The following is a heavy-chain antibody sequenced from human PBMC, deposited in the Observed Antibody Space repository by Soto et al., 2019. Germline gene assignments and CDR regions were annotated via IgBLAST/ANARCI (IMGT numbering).Heavy chain of an antibody. D-gene: IGHD4-17*01. CDR2: IWFDGSNK. CDR1: GFTFSSYG. CDR3: ARGGHYGDYRWASAHDQAYYYYGMDV. J-gene: IGHJ6*02. Sequence: PGGSLRLSCAASGFTFSSYGMHWVRQAPGKGLEWVAVIWFDGSNKYYADSVKGRFTISRDNSKNTLYLQMNSLRAEDTAVYYCARGGHYGDYRWASAHDQAYYYYGMDVWGQGTTVTVSS. V-gene: IGHV3-33*01.